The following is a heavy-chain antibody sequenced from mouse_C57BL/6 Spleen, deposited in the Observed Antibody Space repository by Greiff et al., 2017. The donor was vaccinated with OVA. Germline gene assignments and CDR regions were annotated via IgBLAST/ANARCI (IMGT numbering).Heavy chain of an antibody. CDR1: GFTFSDYG. Sequence: EVKLMESGGGLVQPGGSLKLSCAASGFTFSDYGMHWVRQAPEKGLEWVAYISSGSSTIYYADTVKGRFTISRDNAKNTLFLQMTSLRSEDTAMYYCARRTGTGYFDYWGQGTTLTVSS. D-gene: IGHD4-1*01. V-gene: IGHV5-17*01. CDR3: ARRTGTGYFDY. J-gene: IGHJ2*01. CDR2: ISSGSSTI.